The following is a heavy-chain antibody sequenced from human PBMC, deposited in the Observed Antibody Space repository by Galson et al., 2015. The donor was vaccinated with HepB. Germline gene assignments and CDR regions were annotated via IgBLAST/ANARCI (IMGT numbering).Heavy chain of an antibody. CDR1: GFTFSSYW. J-gene: IGHJ6*02. Sequence: SLRLSCAASGFTFSSYWMHWVRQAPGKGLVWVSRINGDGSSTSYVDSVKGRFTISRDNAKNTLYLQMNSLRAEDTAVYYCARDLEYCSSTSCSDVWGQGTTVTVSS. CDR2: INGDGSST. D-gene: IGHD2-2*01. CDR3: ARDLEYCSSTSCSDV. V-gene: IGHV3-74*01.